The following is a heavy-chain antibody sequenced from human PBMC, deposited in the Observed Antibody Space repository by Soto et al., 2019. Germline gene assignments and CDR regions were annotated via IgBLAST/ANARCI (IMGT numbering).Heavy chain of an antibody. Sequence: PSETLSLTCTVSGGSISSSSCYWGWIRQPQGKGLEWIGSIYYSGSTYYNPPLKSRVTISVDTSKNQFSLKLSSVTAADTAVYYCARQVGRWRVLDYWGQGTLVTVSS. CDR3: ARQVGRWRVLDY. CDR2: IYYSGST. V-gene: IGHV4-39*01. J-gene: IGHJ4*02. CDR1: GGSISSSSCY. D-gene: IGHD6-19*01.